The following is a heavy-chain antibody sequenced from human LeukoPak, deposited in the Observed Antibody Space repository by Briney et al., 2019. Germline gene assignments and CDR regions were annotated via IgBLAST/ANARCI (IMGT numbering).Heavy chain of an antibody. CDR1: GGSISSSSFY. CDR3: ARGPPRASSNTYFDY. V-gene: IGHV4-39*07. Sequence: PSETLSLTCTVSGGSISSSSFYWGWIRQPPGKGLEWIATIYYSGSTYYNSSLKSRVTISVDTSKNQFSLKLSSVTAADTAVYYCARGPPRASSNTYFDYWGQGTLVTVSS. D-gene: IGHD2-2*01. J-gene: IGHJ4*02. CDR2: IYYSGST.